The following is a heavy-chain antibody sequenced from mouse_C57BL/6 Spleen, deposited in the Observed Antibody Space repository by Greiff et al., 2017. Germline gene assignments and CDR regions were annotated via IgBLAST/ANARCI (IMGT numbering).Heavy chain of an antibody. Sequence: VQLQQSGPVLVKPGASVKMSCKASGYTFTDYYMNWVKQSHGKSLEWIGVINPYNGGTSYNQKFKGKATLTVDKSSSTAYMELNSLTSEDSAVYYCARLGDRIAGYGFDYWGQGTTLTVSS. J-gene: IGHJ2*01. CDR3: ARLGDRIAGYGFDY. V-gene: IGHV1-19*01. CDR1: GYTFTDYY. CDR2: INPYNGGT. D-gene: IGHD3-2*02.